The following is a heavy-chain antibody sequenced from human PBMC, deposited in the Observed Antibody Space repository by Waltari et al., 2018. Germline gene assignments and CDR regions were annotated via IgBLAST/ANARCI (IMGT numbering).Heavy chain of an antibody. V-gene: IGHV4-38-2*01. Sequence: QVQLQESGPGLVKPSETLSLTCAVSGYSISSGYYWGWIRQPPGKGLEWIGSIYHSGSTYYNPSLKSRVTTSVDTSKNQFSLKLSSVTAADTAVYYCARRKDYGGNWYFDLWGRGTLVTVSS. CDR3: ARRKDYGGNWYFDL. CDR2: IYHSGST. D-gene: IGHD2-15*01. CDR1: GYSISSGYY. J-gene: IGHJ2*01.